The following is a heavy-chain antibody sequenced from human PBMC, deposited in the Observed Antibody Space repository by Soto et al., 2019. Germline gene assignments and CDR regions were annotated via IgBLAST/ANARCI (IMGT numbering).Heavy chain of an antibody. J-gene: IGHJ5*02. V-gene: IGHV3-23*01. Sequence: VGSLRLSCASTVFTLRTNGMSCVRQAPGKWLEWVSSFSGRGDDTWYADSLKGRFIISRDNSQNTVYLQMNSLRAEDTALYYCAGNGGYSSCGQGTLVTVSS. CDR2: FSGRGDDT. CDR3: AGNGGYSS. CDR1: VFTLRTNG. D-gene: IGHD2-21*02.